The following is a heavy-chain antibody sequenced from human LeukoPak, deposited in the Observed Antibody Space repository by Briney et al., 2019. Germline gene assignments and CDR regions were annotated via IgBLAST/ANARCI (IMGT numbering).Heavy chain of an antibody. J-gene: IGHJ4*02. CDR2: ISAYNSNT. V-gene: IGHV1-18*01. CDR1: GYTFTSYG. CDR3: ARGGSSSSWGFYFDY. Sequence: EASVKVSCKASGYTFTSYGINWVRQAPGQGLEWMGWISAYNSNTHYAQKLQGRVTMTTDTSTSTAYMELRSLRSDDTAVYYCARGGSSSSWGFYFDYWGQGTLVTVSS. D-gene: IGHD6-6*01.